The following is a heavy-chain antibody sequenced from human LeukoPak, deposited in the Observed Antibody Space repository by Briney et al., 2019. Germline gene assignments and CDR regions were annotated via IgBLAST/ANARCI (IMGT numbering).Heavy chain of an antibody. CDR3: AKAPVTTCRGAYCYPFDY. CDR1: GFTFSSYA. V-gene: IGHV3-30*04. Sequence: GGSLRLSCAASGFTFSSYAMSWVRQAPGKGLEWVAVISYDGVNQYYADSVKGRFTISRDSSKNTLFLQMNRLRPEDAAVYYCAKAPVTTCRGAYCYPFDYWGQGTLVTVSS. J-gene: IGHJ4*02. CDR2: ISYDGVNQ. D-gene: IGHD2-21*01.